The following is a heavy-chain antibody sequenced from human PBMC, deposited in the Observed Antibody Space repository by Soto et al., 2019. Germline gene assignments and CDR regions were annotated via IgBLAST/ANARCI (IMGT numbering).Heavy chain of an antibody. Sequence: QVQLVESGGGLVRPGESLRLSCTASGFALIDNMDWIRQAPGRGLECIAYISNSGTATYYTDSVKGRFTVSRDHAENSLYLQMNSLTADDTAVYYCARDYSNKGFDYWGQGTLVTVSS. CDR2: ISNSGTAT. D-gene: IGHD4-4*01. CDR3: ARDYSNKGFDY. CDR1: GFALIDN. J-gene: IGHJ4*02. V-gene: IGHV3-11*01.